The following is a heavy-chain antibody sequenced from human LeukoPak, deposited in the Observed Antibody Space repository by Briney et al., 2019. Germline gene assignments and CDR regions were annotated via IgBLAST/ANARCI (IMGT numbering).Heavy chain of an antibody. Sequence: GRSLRLSCAASGFIFSSFFLNWVRLTPGGELEWVACISLDGSETFYMDSVRGRFTISRDNTEKSLYLQMNSLRAEDTAVYFCVRDLGHSRHYFEYWGQGALVTVSS. CDR3: VRDLGHSRHYFEY. CDR2: ISLDGSET. CDR1: GFIFSSFF. D-gene: IGHD2-15*01. J-gene: IGHJ4*02. V-gene: IGHV3-7*01.